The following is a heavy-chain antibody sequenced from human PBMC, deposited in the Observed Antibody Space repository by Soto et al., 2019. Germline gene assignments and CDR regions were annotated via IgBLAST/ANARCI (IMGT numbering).Heavy chain of an antibody. CDR1: GGTFSSYT. CDR2: IIPILGIA. D-gene: IGHD6-13*01. V-gene: IGHV1-69*04. J-gene: IGHJ3*02. CDR3: ARDESSSSWYLAFDI. Sequence: PSVKVSCKASGGTFSSYTISWVRQAPGQGLEWMGRIIPILGIANYAQKFQGRVTITADKSTSTAYMELSSLRSEDTAVYYCARDESSSSWYLAFDIWGQGTMVTVSS.